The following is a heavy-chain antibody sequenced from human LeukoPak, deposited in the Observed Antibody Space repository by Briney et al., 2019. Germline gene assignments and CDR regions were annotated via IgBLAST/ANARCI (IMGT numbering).Heavy chain of an antibody. CDR1: GYTFSSYG. J-gene: IGHJ5*02. D-gene: IGHD2-8*01. CDR3: ARDRVGYCTNGVCYGGNWFDP. V-gene: IGHV1-18*01. CDR2: ISAYNGNT. Sequence: ASVKVSCKASGYTFSSYGISWVRQAPGQGLEWMGWISAYNGNTNYAQKLQGRVTMTTDTSTSTAYMELRSLRSDDTAVYYCARDRVGYCTNGVCYGGNWFDPWGQGTLVTVSS.